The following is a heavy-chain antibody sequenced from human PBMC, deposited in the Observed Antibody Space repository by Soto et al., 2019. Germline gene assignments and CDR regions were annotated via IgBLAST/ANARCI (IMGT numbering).Heavy chain of an antibody. CDR1: GFSLSNARMG. CDR2: IFSNDEK. D-gene: IGHD3-3*01. V-gene: IGHV2-26*01. J-gene: IGHJ3*02. Sequence: QVTLKESGPVLVKPTETLTLTCTVSGFSLSNARMGVSWIRQPPGKALEWLAHIFSNDEKSYSTSLKSRLTITKDTSKSQVVLTMNNMDPVDTATSYCARSYLNANYYFWSGYLDAFDIWGQGTMVTVSS. CDR3: ARSYLNANYYFWSGYLDAFDI.